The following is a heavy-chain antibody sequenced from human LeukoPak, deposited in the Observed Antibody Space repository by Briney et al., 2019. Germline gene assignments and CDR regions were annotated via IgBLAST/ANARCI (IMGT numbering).Heavy chain of an antibody. CDR2: IYTSGST. J-gene: IGHJ4*02. Sequence: SQTLSLTCTVSGGSVSSGSYYWSWIRQPAGRGLEWIGRIYTSGSTNYNPCLKSRVTISVDTSKNQFSLRLSSVTAAHTAVYYCARDIEVAGLFDYWGQGTLGTVSS. CDR1: GGSVSSGSYY. V-gene: IGHV4-61*02. D-gene: IGHD6-19*01. CDR3: ARDIEVAGLFDY.